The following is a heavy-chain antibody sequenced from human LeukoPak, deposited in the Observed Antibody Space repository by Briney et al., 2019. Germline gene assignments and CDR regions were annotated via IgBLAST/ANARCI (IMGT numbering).Heavy chain of an antibody. D-gene: IGHD3-22*01. CDR3: AQYYDSSGYHWALDY. CDR1: GYTFTGYY. Sequence: ASVKVSCKASGYTFTGYYMHWVRQAPGQGLEWMGWINPNSGGTNYAQKFQGRVTMTRDTSISTAYMELSRLRSDDTAVYYCAQYYDSSGYHWALDYWGQGTLVTVSS. V-gene: IGHV1-2*02. CDR2: INPNSGGT. J-gene: IGHJ4*02.